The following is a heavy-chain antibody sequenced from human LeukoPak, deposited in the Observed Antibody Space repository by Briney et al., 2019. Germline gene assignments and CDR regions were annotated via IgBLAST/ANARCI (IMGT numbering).Heavy chain of an antibody. CDR1: GFTFSSYG. D-gene: IGHD6-19*01. J-gene: IGHJ6*03. CDR2: IRYDGSNK. CDR3: ARVYGYSSGWLGYYYYYMDV. V-gene: IGHV3-30*02. Sequence: GGSLRLSCAASGFTFSSYGMHWVRQAPGKGLEWVAFIRYDGSNKYYADSVKGRFTISRDNSKNTLYLQMNSLRAEDTAVYYCARVYGYSSGWLGYYYYYMDVWGKGTTVTVSS.